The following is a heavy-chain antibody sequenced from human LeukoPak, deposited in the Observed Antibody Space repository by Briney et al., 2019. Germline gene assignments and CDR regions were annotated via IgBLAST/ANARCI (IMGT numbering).Heavy chain of an antibody. CDR3: ARIGYGVSFDY. CDR2: ISSSGNAI. V-gene: IGHV3-48*04. D-gene: IGHD4/OR15-4a*01. J-gene: IGHJ4*02. Sequence: GGSLRLSCAASGFTFSSYGMHWVRQAPGQGLEWVSYISSSGNAIYYADSVKGRFTISRDSAKNSLYLQMNSLRAEDTAVYYCARIGYGVSFDYWGQGTLVTVSS. CDR1: GFTFSSYG.